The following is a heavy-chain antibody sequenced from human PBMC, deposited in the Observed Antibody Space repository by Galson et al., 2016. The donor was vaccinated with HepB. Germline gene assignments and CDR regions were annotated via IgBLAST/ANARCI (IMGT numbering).Heavy chain of an antibody. CDR2: VSGGGGTT. Sequence: SLRLSCAASGFAFSSYEMSWVRQAPGKGLEWVSTVSGGGGTTYYADSAEGRFTISRDNSKNTLYLQMNSLRVADTAVYYCAKDRESAMSGAPFDIWGQGTTVTVSS. CDR3: AKDRESAMSGAPFDI. D-gene: IGHD7-27*01. J-gene: IGHJ3*02. V-gene: IGHV3-23*01. CDR1: GFAFSSYE.